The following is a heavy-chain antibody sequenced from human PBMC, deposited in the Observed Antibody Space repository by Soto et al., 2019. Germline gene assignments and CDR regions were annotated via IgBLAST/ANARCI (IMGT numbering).Heavy chain of an antibody. V-gene: IGHV1-2*04. D-gene: IGHD2-15*01. CDR2: INPNSGGT. J-gene: IGHJ5*01. Sequence: ASVKVSCKASGYTFTGYYMHWVRQAPGQGLEWMGWINPNSGGTNYAQKFQGWVTMTRDTAISSAYMELSRLRSDDTAVYYCARDPGGYCSPTTCDRLDSWGQGALVTVSS. CDR1: GYTFTGYY. CDR3: ARDPGGYCSPTTCDRLDS.